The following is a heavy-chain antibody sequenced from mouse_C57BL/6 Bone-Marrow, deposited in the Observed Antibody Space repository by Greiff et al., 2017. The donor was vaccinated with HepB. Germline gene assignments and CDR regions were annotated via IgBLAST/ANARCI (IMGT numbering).Heavy chain of an antibody. J-gene: IGHJ1*03. V-gene: IGHV1-26*01. Sequence: EVQLQQSGPELVKPGASVKISCKASGYTFTDYYMNWVKQSHGKSLEWIGDINPNNGGTSYNQKFKGKATLTVDKSSSTAYMELRSLTSEDSAVYYCAREDHYYGSSHWYFDVWGTGTTVTVSS. CDR1: GYTFTDYY. CDR2: INPNNGGT. D-gene: IGHD1-1*01. CDR3: AREDHYYGSSHWYFDV.